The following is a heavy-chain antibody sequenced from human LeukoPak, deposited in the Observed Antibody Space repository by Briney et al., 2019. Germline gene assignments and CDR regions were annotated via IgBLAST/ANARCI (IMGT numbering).Heavy chain of an antibody. CDR1: GFTLSSYE. J-gene: IGHJ6*04. Sequence: GGSLRLSCTVSGFTLSSYEMSWIRQAPGKGLEWVSSIDYSGGSSYYADSVKGRFTISRDNAKNSLYLQMNSLRAEDTAVYYCAELGITMIGGVWGKGTTVTISS. CDR2: IDYSGGSS. D-gene: IGHD3-10*02. CDR3: AELGITMIGGV. V-gene: IGHV3-48*03.